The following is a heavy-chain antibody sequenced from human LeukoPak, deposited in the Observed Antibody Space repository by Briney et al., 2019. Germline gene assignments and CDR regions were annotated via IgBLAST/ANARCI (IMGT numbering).Heavy chain of an antibody. D-gene: IGHD2-2*01. CDR3: AKDQGYCTSTSCPDY. CDR1: GFTFSSHA. V-gene: IGHV3-23*01. J-gene: IGHJ4*02. CDR2: ISGSGDST. Sequence: GGFLRLSYAASGFTFSSHAMSWVRQAPGKGLEWVSSISGSGDSTYYADSVRGRFTISRDNSKNTLYLQMNSLRAEDTAVYYCAKDQGYCTSTSCPDYWGQGTLVPVSS.